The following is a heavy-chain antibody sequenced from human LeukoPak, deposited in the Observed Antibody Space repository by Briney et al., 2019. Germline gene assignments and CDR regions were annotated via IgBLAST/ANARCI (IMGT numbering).Heavy chain of an antibody. Sequence: SETLSLTCTVSGASISNYYWTWIRQPPGKGLEWIGYIYYSGSTNYRPSLKSRVTISVDTSKNQVSLRLRSVTAADTAVYHCARVRGILWFGELSPFFDYWGQGTLVTVSS. V-gene: IGHV4-59*01. CDR3: ARVRGILWFGELSPFFDY. J-gene: IGHJ4*02. D-gene: IGHD3-10*01. CDR1: GASISNYY. CDR2: IYYSGST.